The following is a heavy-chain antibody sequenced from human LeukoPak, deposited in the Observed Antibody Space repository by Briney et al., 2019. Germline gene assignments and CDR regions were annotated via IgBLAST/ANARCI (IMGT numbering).Heavy chain of an antibody. J-gene: IGHJ2*01. D-gene: IGHD4-11*01. CDR3: ARNDYSNYVGYWYLDL. Sequence: GASVKVSCKASGYTFTDYYMHWIRQAPGQGLEWMGWISPNSGGTNYAQKFQGRVTMTRDTSISTAYMELSRLRSDDTAVYYCARNDYSNYVGYWYLDLWGRGTLVTVSS. CDR1: GYTFTDYY. V-gene: IGHV1-2*02. CDR2: ISPNSGGT.